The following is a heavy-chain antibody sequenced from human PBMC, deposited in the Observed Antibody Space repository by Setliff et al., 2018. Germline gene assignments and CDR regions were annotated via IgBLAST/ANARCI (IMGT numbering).Heavy chain of an antibody. CDR3: AKPRWNYVADWFDP. Sequence: GGSLTLSCAASGFTVSSNYMSWVRQAPGKGLEWVSVIYSGGDSSTNYADTVKVSFIISRDNSKNTLYLQMNSLTVDDTAVYYCAKPRWNYVADWFDPWGQGTLVTVSS. CDR1: GFTVSSNY. J-gene: IGHJ5*02. CDR2: IYSGGDSST. V-gene: IGHV3-53*01. D-gene: IGHD1-7*01.